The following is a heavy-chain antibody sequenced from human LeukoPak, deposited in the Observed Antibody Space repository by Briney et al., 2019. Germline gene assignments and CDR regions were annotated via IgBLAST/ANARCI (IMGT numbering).Heavy chain of an antibody. D-gene: IGHD3-9*01. J-gene: IGHJ4*02. Sequence: GASVKVSCKASGYTFTGYYMHWVRQAPGQGREWMGWINPNSGGTNYAQKFQGRVTMTRDTSISTAYMELSRLRSDDTAVYYCARGSYFDWLRGIDYWGQGTLVTVSS. CDR1: GYTFTGYY. CDR2: INPNSGGT. CDR3: ARGSYFDWLRGIDY. V-gene: IGHV1-2*02.